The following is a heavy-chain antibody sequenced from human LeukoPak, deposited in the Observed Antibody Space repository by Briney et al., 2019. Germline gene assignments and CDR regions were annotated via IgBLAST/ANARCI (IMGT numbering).Heavy chain of an antibody. CDR2: IIPILGIA. D-gene: IGHD6-19*01. V-gene: IGHV1-69*04. Sequence: ASVKVSCKASGGTFSSYAISWVRQAPGQGLEWMGRIIPILGIANYAQKFQGRVTITADKSTSTAYMELSSLRSEDTAVYYCARERYSSGWTGDYWGQGTLVTVSS. CDR3: ARERYSSGWTGDY. CDR1: GGTFSSYA. J-gene: IGHJ4*02.